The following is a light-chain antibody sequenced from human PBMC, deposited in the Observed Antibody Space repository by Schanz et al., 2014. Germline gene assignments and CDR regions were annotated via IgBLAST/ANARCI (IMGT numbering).Light chain of an antibody. Sequence: EIVLTQSPGTLSLSPGERATLSCRASQSVAGNYLAWYQQKPGQAPKLLIYGVSSRASGIPDRFSGSGSGTDFTLTISGLQSEDVAMYYCQQYHTSRTFGQGTKVEIK. V-gene: IGKV3-20*01. CDR1: QSVAGNY. CDR2: GVS. CDR3: QQYHTSRT. J-gene: IGKJ1*01.